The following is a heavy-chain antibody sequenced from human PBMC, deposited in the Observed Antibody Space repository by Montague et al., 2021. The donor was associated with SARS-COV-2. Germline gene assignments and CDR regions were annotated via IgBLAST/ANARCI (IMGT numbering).Heavy chain of an antibody. V-gene: IGHV3-13*01. Sequence: SLRLSCAASAFTFSSYDMDWARQVTGKGLELVSVIGTAGDTFYSGSVKGRFTISRENAKESLYLQMNSLRAGDTAVYYCARGNPLLIPIGGWRGYNLDVWGQGTTVTVSS. J-gene: IGHJ6*02. CDR1: AFTFSSYD. D-gene: IGHD5-24*01. CDR2: IGTAGDT. CDR3: ARGNPLLIPIGGWRGYNLDV.